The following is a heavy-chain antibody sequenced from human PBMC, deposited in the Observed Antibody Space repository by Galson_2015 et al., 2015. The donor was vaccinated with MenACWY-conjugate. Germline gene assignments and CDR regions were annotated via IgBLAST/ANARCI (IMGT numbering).Heavy chain of an antibody. D-gene: IGHD2-15*01. J-gene: IGHJ4*02. CDR3: ALSVGSDGYIEFDK. V-gene: IGHV3-64*01. Sequence: SLRLSCAASGFTFSNCAMHWVRQAPGKGLEYVSTISTNGDTAYYAKSVKGRFIASRDNSKNTVYLQMGDLRAEDMGLYFCALSVGSDGYIEFDKWGQGTLVTVSS. CDR1: GFTFSNCA. CDR2: ISTNGDTA.